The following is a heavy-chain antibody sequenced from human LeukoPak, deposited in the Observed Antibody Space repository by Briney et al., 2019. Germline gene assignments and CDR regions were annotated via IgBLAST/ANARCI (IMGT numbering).Heavy chain of an antibody. Sequence: ASVTVSCTASGYTFTGYYMHLVRQAPGQGLEWMGWINPNTGDTNYAQKFQGRVTMTRDTSISTAYMELSRLRSDDTAVYYCARDLHWGPDYWGQGTLVTVSS. CDR3: ARDLHWGPDY. CDR2: INPNTGDT. V-gene: IGHV1-2*02. CDR1: GYTFTGYY. D-gene: IGHD7-27*01. J-gene: IGHJ4*02.